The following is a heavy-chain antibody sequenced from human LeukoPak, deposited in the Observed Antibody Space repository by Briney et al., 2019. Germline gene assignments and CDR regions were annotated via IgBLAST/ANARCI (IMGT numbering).Heavy chain of an antibody. CDR2: ISTSSSYI. D-gene: IGHD3-22*01. Sequence: GGSLRLSCAASGFTFSSYSMNWFRQAPGKGLEWGSYISTSSSYIHYAESVNGRFTISRDNAKNSLYLQMNSVRAEDTAVYYCARDYVLIHYDSSGYYRDAFDLWGQGTMVTVSS. J-gene: IGHJ3*01. CDR1: GFTFSSYS. CDR3: ARDYVLIHYDSSGYYRDAFDL. V-gene: IGHV3-21*01.